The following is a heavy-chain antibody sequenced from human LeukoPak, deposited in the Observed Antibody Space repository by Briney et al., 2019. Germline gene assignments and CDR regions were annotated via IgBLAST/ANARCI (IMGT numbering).Heavy chain of an antibody. CDR3: TRGPITGDFDY. J-gene: IGHJ4*02. CDR2: INPNNGDS. V-gene: IGHV1-2*02. Sequence: ASVTVSCTPSGYTFSDYYIHWVRQAPGQRLEWMGWINPNNGDSNSAQKFQGRVTMTRDTPISTAYMELSGLRSDDTAVYYCTRGPITGDFDYWGQGTLVTVSS. CDR1: GYTFSDYY. D-gene: IGHD7-27*01.